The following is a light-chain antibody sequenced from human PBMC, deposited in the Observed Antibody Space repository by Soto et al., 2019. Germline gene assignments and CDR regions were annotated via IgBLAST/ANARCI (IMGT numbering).Light chain of an antibody. V-gene: IGLV1-40*01. J-gene: IGLJ2*01. CDR1: SSNIGAGYD. CDR2: ADN. CDR3: QSYDTSLSGVI. Sequence: QSVLTQTPSVSGAPGQKITMSCTGSSSNIGAGYDVHWYQQVPGAAPRLLIYADNNRPSGVPDRFSASKSGTSASLAITGLQDEDEASYHCQSYDTSLSGVIFGAGTKLTVL.